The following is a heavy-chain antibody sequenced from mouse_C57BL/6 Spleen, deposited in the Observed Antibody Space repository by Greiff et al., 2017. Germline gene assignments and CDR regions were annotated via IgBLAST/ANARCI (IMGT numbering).Heavy chain of an antibody. CDR1: GYSFTGYY. V-gene: IGHV1-42*01. D-gene: IGHD2-5*01. J-gene: IGHJ4*01. Sequence: EVKLVESGPELVKPGASVKISCKASGYSFTGYYMNWVKQSPEKSLEWIGEINPSTGGTTYNQKFKAKATLTVDKSSSTAYMQLKSLTSEDSAVYYCARGYSNYGYAMDYWGQGTSVTVSS. CDR2: INPSTGGT. CDR3: ARGYSNYGYAMDY.